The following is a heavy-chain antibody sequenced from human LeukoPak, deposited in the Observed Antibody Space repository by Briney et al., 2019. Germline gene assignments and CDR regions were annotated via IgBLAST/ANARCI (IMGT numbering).Heavy chain of an antibody. CDR2: IYHSGST. D-gene: IGHD3-3*01. Sequence: SETLSLTCTVSGGSISSGGYSWGWIRQPPGKGLEWIGYIYHSGSTYYNPSLKSRVTISVDRSKNQFSLKLSSVTAADTAVYYCAREDPQFCYFDYWGQGTLVTVSS. J-gene: IGHJ4*02. V-gene: IGHV4-30-2*01. CDR3: AREDPQFCYFDY. CDR1: GGSISSGGYS.